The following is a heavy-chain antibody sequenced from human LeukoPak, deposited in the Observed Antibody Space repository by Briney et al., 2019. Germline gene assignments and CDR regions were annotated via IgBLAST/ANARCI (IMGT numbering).Heavy chain of an antibody. D-gene: IGHD1-14*01. Sequence: SWGALRVCCEGSGFTFSTSWMYWVRQAPGKGLEWVSRINGDGSDPSYADFVKGRFTISRDNAKSTLYLEMKNLRAEDTAVYYCARDGTFTGSNNYYYIDVWGKGTTVTISS. CDR1: GFTFSTSW. V-gene: IGHV3-74*01. CDR3: ARDGTFTGSNNYYYIDV. CDR2: INGDGSDP. J-gene: IGHJ6*03.